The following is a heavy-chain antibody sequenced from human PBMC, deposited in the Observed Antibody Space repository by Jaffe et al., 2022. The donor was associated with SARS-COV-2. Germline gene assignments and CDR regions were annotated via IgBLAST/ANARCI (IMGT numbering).Heavy chain of an antibody. D-gene: IGHD3-3*01. CDR1: GFTFSGSA. Sequence: EVQLVESGGGLVQPGGSLKLSCAASGFTFSGSAMHWVRQASGKGLEWVGRIRSKANSYATAYAASVKGRFTISRDDSKNTAYLQMNSLKTEDTAVYYCTRHGDFWSGYYRPNYYYYGMDVWGQGTTVTVSS. V-gene: IGHV3-73*01. J-gene: IGHJ6*02. CDR2: IRSKANSYAT. CDR3: TRHGDFWSGYYRPNYYYYGMDV.